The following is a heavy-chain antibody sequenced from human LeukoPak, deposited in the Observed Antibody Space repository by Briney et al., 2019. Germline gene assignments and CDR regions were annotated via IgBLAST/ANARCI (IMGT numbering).Heavy chain of an antibody. J-gene: IGHJ4*02. CDR1: GFTFSSYA. V-gene: IGHV3-23*01. Sequence: GGSLRLSCAASGFTFSSYAMSWVRQAPGKGLEWVSAISGSGGSTYYADSVKGRFTISRDNSKNTLYLQMNSLRAEDTAVYYCANDRGYGYNFGYWGQGTLVTVSS. CDR3: ANDRGYGYNFGY. CDR2: ISGSGGST. D-gene: IGHD5-24*01.